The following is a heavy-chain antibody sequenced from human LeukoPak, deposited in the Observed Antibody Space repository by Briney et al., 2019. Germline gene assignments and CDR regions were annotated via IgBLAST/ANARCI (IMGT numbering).Heavy chain of an antibody. CDR2: IYHSGST. J-gene: IGHJ5*02. D-gene: IGHD4/OR15-4a*01. CDR1: GGSFSGYY. V-gene: IGHV4-30-2*01. CDR3: ASAKLDNWFDP. Sequence: PSETLSLTCAVYGGSFSGYYWSWIRQPPGRGLEWIGYIYHSGSTYYNPSLKSRVTISVDRSKNQFSMKVSSVTAADTAVYYCASAKLDNWFDPWGQGTLVTVSS.